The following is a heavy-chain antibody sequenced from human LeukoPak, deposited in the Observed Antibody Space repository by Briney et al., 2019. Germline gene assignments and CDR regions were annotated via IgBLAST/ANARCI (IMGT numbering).Heavy chain of an antibody. CDR1: GFTLSSYA. CDR3: AKDGYSSGNMIDY. J-gene: IGHJ4*02. V-gene: IGHV3-23*01. Sequence: GGSLRLSCAASGFTLSSYAISWVRQAPGKGLEWVSAISGSAGSTYYADSVKGRFTISRDNSKNTLYLQMNSLRAEDTAVYYCAKDGYSSGNMIDYWGQGTLVTVSS. D-gene: IGHD6-19*01. CDR2: ISGSAGST.